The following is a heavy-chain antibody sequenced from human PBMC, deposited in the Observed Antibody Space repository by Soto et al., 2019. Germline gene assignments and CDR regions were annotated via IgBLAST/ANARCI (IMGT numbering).Heavy chain of an antibody. D-gene: IGHD3-10*01. CDR2: VHDSWGS. Sequence: PSETLSLTCTVSGGSISSYYWSWIRQPPGKGLEWIGYVHDSWGSHYNPSLKSRVAISLDTSKNQFSLKLNSVAAADTAVYYCALTMVRGVVPREFDFWGPGTLVTVSS. CDR3: ALTMVRGVVPREFDF. J-gene: IGHJ4*02. CDR1: GGSISSYY. V-gene: IGHV4-59*12.